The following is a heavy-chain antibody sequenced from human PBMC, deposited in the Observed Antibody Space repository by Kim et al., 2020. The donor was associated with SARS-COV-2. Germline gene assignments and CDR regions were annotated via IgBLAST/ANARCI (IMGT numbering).Heavy chain of an antibody. J-gene: IGHJ4*02. CDR1: GFTFSSYS. Sequence: GGSLRLSCAASGFTFSSYSMNWVRQAPGKGLEWVSSISSSSSYIYYADSVKGRFTISRDNAKNSLYLQMNSLRAEDTAVYYCARDFPGRDTIFGVAHYFDYWGQGTLVTVSS. D-gene: IGHD3-3*01. V-gene: IGHV3-21*01. CDR2: ISSSSSYI. CDR3: ARDFPGRDTIFGVAHYFDY.